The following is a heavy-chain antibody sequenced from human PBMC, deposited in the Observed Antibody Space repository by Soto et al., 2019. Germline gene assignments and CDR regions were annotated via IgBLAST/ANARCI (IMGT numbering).Heavy chain of an antibody. J-gene: IGHJ3*02. Sequence: SETLSLTCTVSGGSISSYYWSWIRQPPGKGLEWIGYIYYSGSTNYNPSLKSRVTISVDTSKNQFSLKLSSVTAADTAVYYCARDLYCSGGSCFHAFDIWGQGTMVTVSS. V-gene: IGHV4-59*08. CDR3: ARDLYCSGGSCFHAFDI. D-gene: IGHD2-15*01. CDR2: IYYSGST. CDR1: GGSISSYY.